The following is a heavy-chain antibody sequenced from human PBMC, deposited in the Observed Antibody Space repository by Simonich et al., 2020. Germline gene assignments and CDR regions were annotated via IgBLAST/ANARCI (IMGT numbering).Heavy chain of an antibody. CDR3: ARDVDTAMVFDY. CDR2: SSSSNSYI. D-gene: IGHD5-18*01. CDR1: GFTFSSYS. J-gene: IGHJ4*02. V-gene: IGHV3-21*01. Sequence: EVQLVESVGGLVKPGGSLRLSCAASGFTFSSYSMNWVRQAPGKGLEWVSSSSSSNSYIYYADSVKGRFTISRDNAKNKLYLQMNSQRAEDTAVYYCARDVDTAMVFDYWGQGNLVTVSS.